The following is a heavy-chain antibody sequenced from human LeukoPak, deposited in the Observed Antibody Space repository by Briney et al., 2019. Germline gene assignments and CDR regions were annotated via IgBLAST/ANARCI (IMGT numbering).Heavy chain of an antibody. CDR1: GYTFTGYY. CDR2: INPNNGGT. D-gene: IGHD1-26*01. J-gene: IGHJ4*02. CDR3: ARAGSPSGSYSEFDY. Sequence: ASVKVSCKASGYTFTGYYLHWVRQAPGQGLEWVVWINPNNGGTNYAQKLQGRVTMTTDTSTSTAYMELRSLRSDDTAVYYCARAGSPSGSYSEFDYWGQGTLVTVSS. V-gene: IGHV1-2*02.